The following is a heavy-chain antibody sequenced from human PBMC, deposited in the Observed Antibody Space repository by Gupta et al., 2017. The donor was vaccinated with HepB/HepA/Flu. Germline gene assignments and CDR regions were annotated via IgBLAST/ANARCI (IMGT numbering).Heavy chain of an antibody. Sequence: QVHLVESGGGVVQPGRSLRLSCAAAGFTFSMYAMQWARQAPGKGLEWVAVITSDGNNKFYADSVKGRFTISRDNSKNTLYLQMNSLRGEDTALYYCARTDSLDYWGQGALVTVSS. CDR1: GFTFSMYA. V-gene: IGHV3-30-3*01. CDR3: ARTDSLDY. CDR2: ITSDGNNK. J-gene: IGHJ4*02.